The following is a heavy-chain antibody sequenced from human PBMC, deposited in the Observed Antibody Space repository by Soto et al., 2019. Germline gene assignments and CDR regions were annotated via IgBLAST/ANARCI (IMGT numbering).Heavy chain of an antibody. D-gene: IGHD3-10*01. CDR3: ARAPRGNYGYPSYFDX. CDR2: IYYSGST. Sequence: PSETLSLTCTASGGSISSYYWSWIRQPPGKGLEWIGYIYYSGSTNYNPSLKSRVTISVDTSKNQFSLKLSSVTAADTAVYYCARAPRGNYGYPSYFDXWGQGTLVTVSS. J-gene: IGHJ4*02. V-gene: IGHV4-59*01. CDR1: GGSISSYY.